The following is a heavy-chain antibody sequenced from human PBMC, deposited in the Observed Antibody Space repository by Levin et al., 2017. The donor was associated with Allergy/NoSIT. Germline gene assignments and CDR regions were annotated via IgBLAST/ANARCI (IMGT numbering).Heavy chain of an antibody. J-gene: IGHJ3*02. D-gene: IGHD3-22*01. Sequence: LSLTCAASGFTFSSYGMHWVRQAPGKGLEWVAVIWYDGSNKYYADSVKGRFTISRDNSKNTLYLQMNSLRAEDTAVYYCARDRTMIVVADAFDIWGQGTMVTVSS. CDR1: GFTFSSYG. CDR2: IWYDGSNK. V-gene: IGHV3-33*01. CDR3: ARDRTMIVVADAFDI.